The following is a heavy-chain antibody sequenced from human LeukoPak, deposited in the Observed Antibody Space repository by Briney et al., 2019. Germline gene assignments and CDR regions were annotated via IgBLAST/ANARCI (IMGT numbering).Heavy chain of an antibody. D-gene: IGHD2-2*01. CDR3: ARVNCSTTSCRSKFLDY. CDR2: MNPNSGNT. J-gene: IGHJ4*02. Sequence: ASVKVSCKASGYTFTDYDINWVRQATGQGLEWMGWMNPNSGNTGYAQKFQGRVTMTRSTSISTAYMELSSLRSEDTAVYYCARVNCSTTSCRSKFLDYRGQGTLVTVSS. V-gene: IGHV1-8*01. CDR1: GYTFTDYD.